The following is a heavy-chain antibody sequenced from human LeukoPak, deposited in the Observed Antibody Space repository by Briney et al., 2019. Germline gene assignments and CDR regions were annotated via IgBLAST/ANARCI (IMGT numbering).Heavy chain of an antibody. Sequence: KPSETLSLTCTVSGYSISSGYYWGWIRQPPGKGQEWIGSIYYSGSTYYNPSLKSRVTISVDTSKNQFSLKLSSVTAADTAVYYCAVLWIQQPIWGQGTLVTVSS. CDR3: AVLWIQQPI. D-gene: IGHD5-18*01. V-gene: IGHV4-38-2*02. J-gene: IGHJ4*02. CDR1: GYSISSGYY. CDR2: IYYSGST.